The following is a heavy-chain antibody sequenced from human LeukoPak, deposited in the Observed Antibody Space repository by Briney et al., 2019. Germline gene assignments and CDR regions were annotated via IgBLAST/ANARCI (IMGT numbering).Heavy chain of an antibody. CDR1: GGTFSSYA. V-gene: IGHV1-69*04. CDR2: IIPILGIA. CDR3: ASQSSYYYGSGSYFDY. J-gene: IGHJ4*02. D-gene: IGHD3-10*01. Sequence: SVKVSCKASGGTFSSYAISWVRQAPGQGLEWMGRIIPILGIANYAQKFQGRVTITADKSTSTAYMELSSLRSEDTAVYYCASQSSYYYGSGSYFDYWGQGTLVTVYS.